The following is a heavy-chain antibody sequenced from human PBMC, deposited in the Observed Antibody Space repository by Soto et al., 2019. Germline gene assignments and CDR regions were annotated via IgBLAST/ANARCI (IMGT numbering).Heavy chain of an antibody. V-gene: IGHV3-30*18. CDR1: GFTFSSYG. D-gene: IGHD3-10*01. J-gene: IGHJ6*02. CDR2: ISYDGSNK. Sequence: VQLVESGGGLVQPGRSLRLSCAASGFTFSSYGMHWVRQAPGKGQEWVAVISYDGSNKYYADSVNGRFTISRDNSKNTLYLQMNSLRAEDTAVYYCAKDQLRGVRGVITYYYGMDVWGQGTTVTVSS. CDR3: AKDQLRGVRGVITYYYGMDV.